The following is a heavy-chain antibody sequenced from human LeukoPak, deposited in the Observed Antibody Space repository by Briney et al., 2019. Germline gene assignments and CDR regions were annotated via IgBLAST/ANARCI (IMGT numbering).Heavy chain of an antibody. CDR2: IYSGGST. Sequence: GGSLRLSCAASGFTVSSNYMSWVRQAPGKGLEWVSVIYSGGSTYYADSVKGRFTISRDNSKNTLYLQMNSLRAEDTAVYYCARDAMYGDYLGSPFDYWGQGTLVTVSS. D-gene: IGHD4-17*01. CDR3: ARDAMYGDYLGSPFDY. V-gene: IGHV3-66*01. J-gene: IGHJ4*02. CDR1: GFTVSSNY.